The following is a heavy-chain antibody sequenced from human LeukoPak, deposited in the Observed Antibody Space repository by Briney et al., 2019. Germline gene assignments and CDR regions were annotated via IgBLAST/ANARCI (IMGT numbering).Heavy chain of an antibody. Sequence: SETLSLTCTVSGGSISSYYWSWIRQPPGKGLEWIGEINHSGSTNYNPSLKSRVTISVDTSKNQFSLKLSSVTAADTAVYYCARSRTRNSPIDYWGQGTLVTVSS. D-gene: IGHD1-14*01. CDR3: ARSRTRNSPIDY. V-gene: IGHV4-34*01. J-gene: IGHJ4*02. CDR1: GGSISSYY. CDR2: INHSGST.